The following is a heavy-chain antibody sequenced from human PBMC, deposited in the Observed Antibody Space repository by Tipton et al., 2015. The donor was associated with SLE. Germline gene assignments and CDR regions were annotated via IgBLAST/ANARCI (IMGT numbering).Heavy chain of an antibody. CDR3: ARVLIVPYGMDV. J-gene: IGHJ6*02. Sequence: SLRLSCAASGFTFTTYAMNWVRQAPGQGLEWVSTISNGGGGRTYYADSVKGRFSISRDNSKNTVYLQMSSLRAEDTAIYYCARVLIVPYGMDVWGQGTTVTVSS. CDR2: ISNGGGGRT. V-gene: IGHV3-23*01. D-gene: IGHD2-21*01. CDR1: GFTFTTYA.